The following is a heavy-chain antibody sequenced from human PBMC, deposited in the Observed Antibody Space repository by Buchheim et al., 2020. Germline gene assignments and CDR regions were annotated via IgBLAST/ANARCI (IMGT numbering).Heavy chain of an antibody. CDR2: IYPGDSYT. Sequence: EVQLVQSGAEVKRPGESLKISCQGSGYSFTGAYIAWVRQMPGKGLEWMGLIYPGDSYTAYNPSFQGQVTMSVDKSIRTAYLQWRSLRASDTAMYYCARRVRDSSGYNFDFWGRGTL. J-gene: IGHJ4*02. CDR1: GYSFTGAY. V-gene: IGHV5-51*01. CDR3: ARRVRDSSGYNFDF. D-gene: IGHD6-19*01.